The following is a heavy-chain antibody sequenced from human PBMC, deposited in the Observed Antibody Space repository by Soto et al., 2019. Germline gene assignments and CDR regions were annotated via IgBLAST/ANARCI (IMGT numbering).Heavy chain of an antibody. CDR2: IIPIFGTA. J-gene: IGHJ5*02. V-gene: IGHV1-69*06. CDR3: ARGIAAAAPYPVNWFDP. D-gene: IGHD6-13*01. Sequence: SVKVSCKASGGTFSSYAISWVRQAPGQGLEWMGGIIPIFGTANYAQKFQGRVTITADKSTSTAYMELSSLRSEDTAVYYCARGIAAAAPYPVNWFDPWGQGTLVTVSS. CDR1: GGTFSSYA.